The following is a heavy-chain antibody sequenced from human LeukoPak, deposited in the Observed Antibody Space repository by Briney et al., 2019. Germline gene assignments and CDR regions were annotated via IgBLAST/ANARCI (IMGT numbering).Heavy chain of an antibody. CDR1: GGSISSYY. CDR2: IYTSGST. J-gene: IGHJ4*02. CDR3: ARESDYYFEY. V-gene: IGHV4-4*07. D-gene: IGHD3-3*01. Sequence: SETLSHTCTVSGGSISSYYWSWIRQPAGKGLEWIGHIYTSGSTNYNPSLKSRVTMSLDTSKNQFSLRLSSVTAADTAVYYCARESDYYFEYWGQGTLVTVSS.